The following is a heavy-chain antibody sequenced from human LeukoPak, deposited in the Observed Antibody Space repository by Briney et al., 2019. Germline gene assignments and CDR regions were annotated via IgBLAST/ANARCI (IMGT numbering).Heavy chain of an antibody. Sequence: GGSLRLSCAASGFTLSSYAMCWVRQAPGKGLEWVSGISGSGGSTYYLDSVKGRFTISRDNSKNTLYLQMNSLRAEDTAVYYCAKDFDGSTWFGRNYMDVWGKGTTVTVSS. CDR3: AKDFDGSTWFGRNYMDV. J-gene: IGHJ6*03. V-gene: IGHV3-23*01. CDR2: ISGSGGST. CDR1: GFTLSSYA. D-gene: IGHD6-13*01.